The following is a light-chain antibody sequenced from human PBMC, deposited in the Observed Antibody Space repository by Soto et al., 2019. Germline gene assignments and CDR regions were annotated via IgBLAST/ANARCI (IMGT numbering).Light chain of an antibody. CDR3: QQYKSYWT. J-gene: IGKJ1*01. CDR1: QTISSW. Sequence: DIKMSQSPSTLSGSVGDRVTITCRASQTISSWLAWYQQKPGKAPKLLIYKASTLKSGVPSRFSGSGSGTEFTLTISNLQPDDFATYYCQQYKSYWTFGQGTKVDIK. V-gene: IGKV1-5*03. CDR2: KAS.